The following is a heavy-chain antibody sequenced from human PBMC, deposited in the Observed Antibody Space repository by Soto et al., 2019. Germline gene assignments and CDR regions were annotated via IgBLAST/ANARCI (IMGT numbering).Heavy chain of an antibody. Sequence: SETLSLTCTVSGGSISSYYWSWIRQPPGKGLEWIGYIYYSGSTNYNPSPKSRVTISVDTSKNQFSLKLSSVTAADTAVYYCALTTVTTWFDPWGQGTLVTVSS. D-gene: IGHD4-17*01. CDR1: GGSISSYY. CDR2: IYYSGST. CDR3: ALTTVTTWFDP. V-gene: IGHV4-59*01. J-gene: IGHJ5*02.